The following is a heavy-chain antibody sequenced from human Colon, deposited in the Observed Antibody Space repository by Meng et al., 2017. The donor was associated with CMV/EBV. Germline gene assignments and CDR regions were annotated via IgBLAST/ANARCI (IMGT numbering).Heavy chain of an antibody. V-gene: IGHV1-24*01. Sequence: ASVKVSCKVSGYTLTELSMHWVRQAPGKGLEWMGGFDPEDGETIYAQKFQGRVTMTEDTSTDTAYMELSSLRSEDTAVYYGAARIRRFLEWLTGPVDYWGQGTLVTVSS. J-gene: IGHJ4*02. D-gene: IGHD3-3*01. CDR2: FDPEDGET. CDR1: GYTLTELS. CDR3: AARIRRFLEWLTGPVDY.